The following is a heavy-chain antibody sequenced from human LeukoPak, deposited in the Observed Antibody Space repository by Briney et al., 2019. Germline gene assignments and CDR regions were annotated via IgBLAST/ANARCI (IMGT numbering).Heavy chain of an antibody. J-gene: IGHJ3*01. CDR3: ARKGAPAVIPWGFDF. Sequence: GGSLRLSRAASGFTFSSYAMSWVRQAPGKGLEWVSAISGSGGSTYYADSVKGRFTISRDNAKNSVYLQMNSLGAEDTAVYYCARKGAPAVIPWGFDFWGQGTMVTVSS. V-gene: IGHV3-23*01. CDR1: GFTFSSYA. CDR2: ISGSGGST. D-gene: IGHD2-2*01.